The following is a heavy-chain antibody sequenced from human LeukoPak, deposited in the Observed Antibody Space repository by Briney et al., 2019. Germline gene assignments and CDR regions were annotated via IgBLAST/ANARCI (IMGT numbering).Heavy chain of an antibody. CDR3: ARGLKLPDDY. V-gene: IGHV4-39*07. J-gene: IGHJ4*02. D-gene: IGHD2-15*01. CDR2: INHSGST. Sequence: PSETLSLTCTVSGGSISSSSYYWGWIRQPPGKGLEWIGEINHSGSTNYNPSLKSRVTISVDTSKNQFSLKLSSVTAADTAVYYCARGLKLPDDYWGQGTLVTVSS. CDR1: GGSISSSSYY.